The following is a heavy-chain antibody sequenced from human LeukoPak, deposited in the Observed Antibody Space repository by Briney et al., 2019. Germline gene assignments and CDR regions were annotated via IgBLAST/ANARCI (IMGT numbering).Heavy chain of an antibody. D-gene: IGHD3-16*01. V-gene: IGHV4-4*02. Sequence: SETLSLTCAVSGGSISSSNWWSWVRQPPGKGLEWIGEINHSGSTNYNPSLKSRVTISVDTSKNQFSLKLSSVTAADTAVYYCARGSRLSFTRSRFKWFDPWGQGTLVTVSS. CDR1: GGSISSSNW. J-gene: IGHJ5*02. CDR3: ARGSRLSFTRSRFKWFDP. CDR2: INHSGST.